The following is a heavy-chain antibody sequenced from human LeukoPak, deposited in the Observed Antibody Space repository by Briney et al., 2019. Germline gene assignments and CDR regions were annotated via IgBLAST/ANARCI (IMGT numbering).Heavy chain of an antibody. CDR3: ARAYSGYGLLFDY. D-gene: IGHD5-12*01. Sequence: SQTLSLTCTVSGGSISSDDYYWSWIRQPPGKGLEWIGYIYYSGSTYYNPSLKSRVTISVDTSKNQFSLKLSSVTAADTAVYYCARAYSGYGLLFDYWGQGTLVTVSS. CDR2: IYYSGST. V-gene: IGHV4-30-4*01. J-gene: IGHJ4*02. CDR1: GGSISSDDYY.